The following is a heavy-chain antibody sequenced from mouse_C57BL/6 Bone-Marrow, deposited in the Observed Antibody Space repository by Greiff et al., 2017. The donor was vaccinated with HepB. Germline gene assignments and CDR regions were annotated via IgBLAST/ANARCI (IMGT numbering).Heavy chain of an antibody. CDR1: GYTFTSYW. V-gene: IGHV1-55*01. Sequence: QVQLQQSGAELVKPGASVKMSCKASGYTFTSYWITWVKQRPGQGLEWIGDIYPGSGSTNYNEKFKSKATLTVDTSSSTAYMQLSSLTSEDSAVYYCAFYDGYYWYFDVWGTGTTVTVSS. D-gene: IGHD2-3*01. J-gene: IGHJ1*03. CDR3: AFYDGYYWYFDV. CDR2: IYPGSGST.